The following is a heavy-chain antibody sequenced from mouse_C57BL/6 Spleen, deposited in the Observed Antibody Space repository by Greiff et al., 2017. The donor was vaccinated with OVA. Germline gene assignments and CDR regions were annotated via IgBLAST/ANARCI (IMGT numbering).Heavy chain of an antibody. J-gene: IGHJ3*01. CDR1: GYTFTSYW. CDR3: ASYGSSSPWFAY. Sequence: QVQLQQSGAELVMPGASVKLSCKASGYTFTSYWMHWVKQRPGQGLEWIGEIDPSDSYTNYNQKFKGKSTLTVDKSSSTAYMQLSSLTSEDSAVYYCASYGSSSPWFAYWGQGTLVTVSA. CDR2: IDPSDSYT. D-gene: IGHD1-1*01. V-gene: IGHV1-69*01.